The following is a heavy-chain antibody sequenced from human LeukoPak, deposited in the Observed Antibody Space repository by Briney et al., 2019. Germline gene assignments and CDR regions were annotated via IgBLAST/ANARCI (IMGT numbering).Heavy chain of an antibody. CDR1: GFTFSSYG. CDR2: ISNNGGST. CDR3: VKVPIRPYCFDY. Sequence: GGSLRLSCAASGFTFSSYGMHWVRQAPGKGLEYVSGISNNGGSTYYADSVKGRFTISRDNSKNTLSLQMTSLRIEDTAVYYCVKVPIRPYCFDYWGQGSLVTVSS. J-gene: IGHJ4*02. D-gene: IGHD4-17*01. V-gene: IGHV3-64D*06.